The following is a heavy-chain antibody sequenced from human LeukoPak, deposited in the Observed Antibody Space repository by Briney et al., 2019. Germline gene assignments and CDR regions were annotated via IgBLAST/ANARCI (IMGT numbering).Heavy chain of an antibody. D-gene: IGHD3-9*01. Sequence: SETLSLTCAVYGGSFSGYYWSWIRQPPGKGLEWIGEINHSGSTNYNPSLKSRVTISVDTSKNQFSLKLSSVTAADTAVYYCASRYFDWLSDWGQGTLVTVSS. J-gene: IGHJ4*02. CDR3: ASRYFDWLSD. CDR2: INHSGST. V-gene: IGHV4-34*01. CDR1: GGSFSGYY.